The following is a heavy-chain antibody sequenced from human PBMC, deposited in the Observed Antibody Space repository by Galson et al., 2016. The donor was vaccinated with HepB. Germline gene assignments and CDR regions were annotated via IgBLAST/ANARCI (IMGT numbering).Heavy chain of an antibody. Sequence: SLRLSCAASGFTFSASGMHWVRQAPGKGPEWLAVIPFDGSNQFYADSVKGRFTISRDNSNNTLHLQMHSLRVEDTALYYCARDSYCTRTICYPYYFDFWGQGTLVAVSS. D-gene: IGHD2-2*01. J-gene: IGHJ4*02. CDR3: ARDSYCTRTICYPYYFDF. V-gene: IGHV3-30*03. CDR1: GFTFSASG. CDR2: IPFDGSNQ.